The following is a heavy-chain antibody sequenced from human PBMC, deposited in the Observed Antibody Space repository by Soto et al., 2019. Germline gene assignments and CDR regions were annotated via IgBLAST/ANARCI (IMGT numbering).Heavy chain of an antibody. CDR3: ARGDIVVVPAVHPPGYYYYGMDV. CDR2: INAGNGNT. J-gene: IGHJ6*02. V-gene: IGHV1-3*01. CDR1: GYTFTSYA. Sequence: ASVKVSCKASGYTFTSYAMHWVRQAPGQRLEWMGWINAGNGNTKYSQKFQGRVTITRDTSASTAYMELSSLRSEDTAVYYCARGDIVVVPAVHPPGYYYYGMDVWGQGTTVTGSS. D-gene: IGHD2-2*01.